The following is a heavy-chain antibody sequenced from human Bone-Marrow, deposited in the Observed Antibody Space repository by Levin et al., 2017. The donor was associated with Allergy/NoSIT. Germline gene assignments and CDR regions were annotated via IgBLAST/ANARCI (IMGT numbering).Heavy chain of an antibody. Sequence: GGSLRLSCAASGFTFSSYSMNWVRQAPGKGLEWVSSISSSSSYIYYADSVKGRFTISRDNAKNSLYLQMNSLRAEDTAVYYCAREYPLCDCYQKTYAFDIWGQGTMVTVSS. CDR1: GFTFSSYS. V-gene: IGHV3-21*01. D-gene: IGHD2-21*02. CDR3: AREYPLCDCYQKTYAFDI. J-gene: IGHJ3*02. CDR2: ISSSSSYI.